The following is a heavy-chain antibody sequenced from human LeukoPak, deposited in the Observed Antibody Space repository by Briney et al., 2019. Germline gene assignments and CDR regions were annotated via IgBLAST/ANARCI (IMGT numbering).Heavy chain of an antibody. D-gene: IGHD2-2*01. CDR2: IIPILGIA. J-gene: IGHJ4*02. CDR1: GGTFSSYT. Sequence: SVKVSCKASGGTFSSYTISWVRQAPGQGLEWMGRIIPILGIANYAQKLQGRVTITADKSTSTAYMELSSLRSEDTAVYYCARDRLGYCSSTSCYLDLYYFDYWGQGTLVTVSS. V-gene: IGHV1-69*04. CDR3: ARDRLGYCSSTSCYLDLYYFDY.